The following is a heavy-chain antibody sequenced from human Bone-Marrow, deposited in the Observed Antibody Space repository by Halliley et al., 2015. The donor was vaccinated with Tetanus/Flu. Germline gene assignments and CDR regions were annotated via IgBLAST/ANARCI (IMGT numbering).Heavy chain of an antibody. D-gene: IGHD2-2*01. J-gene: IGHJ6*02. CDR3: ARNLGNRGYCGSSTVCYFRSGMDV. Sequence: GLVKPSQTLSLTCTVSGGSIDRGDYSWSWIRQHPGKGLEWIGDIYNSGSAYNPSLESRVTISVDTSKNQLSLKMNSVTAADTAVYYCARNLGNRGYCGSSTVCYFRSGMDVWGQGTTVTVSS. CDR2: IYNSGSA. V-gene: IGHV4-31*03. CDR1: GGSIDRGDYS.